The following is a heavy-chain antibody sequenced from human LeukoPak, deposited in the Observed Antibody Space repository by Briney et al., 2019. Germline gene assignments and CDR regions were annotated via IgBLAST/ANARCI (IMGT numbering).Heavy chain of an antibody. CDR3: AKDRGYSGYVRDFDY. CDR1: GFILSDHY. Sequence: GGSLRLSCAASGFILSDHYVDWVRQAPGKGLEWVGRTRNKANSYTTEYAASVKGRFTISRDDPKNLLYLQMNSLKSEDTAVYYCAKDRGYSGYVRDFDYWGQGTLVTVSS. V-gene: IGHV3-72*01. CDR2: TRNKANSYTT. J-gene: IGHJ4*02. D-gene: IGHD5-12*01.